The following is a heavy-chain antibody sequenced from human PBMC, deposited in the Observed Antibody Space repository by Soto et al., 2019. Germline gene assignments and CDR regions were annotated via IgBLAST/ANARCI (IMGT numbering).Heavy chain of an antibody. CDR3: TTDDPINRH. V-gene: IGHV3-15*01. Sequence: GGSLRLSCAASGFTFSNARMSWVRQAPGKGLEWVGRIKSKTDGGTTDYVAPVKGRFTISRDDSKNTLYLQMDSLKTDDTAVYYCTTDDPINRHWGQGALVTVSS. CDR2: IKSKTDGGTT. J-gene: IGHJ4*02. CDR1: GFTFSNAR.